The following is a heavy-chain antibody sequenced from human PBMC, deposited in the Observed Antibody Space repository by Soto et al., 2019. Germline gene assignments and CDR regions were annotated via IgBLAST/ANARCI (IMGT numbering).Heavy chain of an antibody. CDR3: ARVGAVAGMYGMDV. J-gene: IGHJ6*02. D-gene: IGHD6-19*01. CDR2: IIPIFGTA. V-gene: IGHV1-69*12. CDR1: GGTFSSYA. Sequence: QVQLVQSGAEVKKPGSSVKVSCKASGGTFSSYAISWVRQAPGQGREWMGGIIPIFGTANYAQKFQGRVTITADESTSTAYMELSSLRSEDTAVYYCARVGAVAGMYGMDVWGQGTTVTVSS.